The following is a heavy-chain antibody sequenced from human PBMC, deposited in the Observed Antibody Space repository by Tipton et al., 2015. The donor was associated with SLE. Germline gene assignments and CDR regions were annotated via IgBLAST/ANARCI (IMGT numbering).Heavy chain of an antibody. CDR1: GGSFSGYY. D-gene: IGHD3/OR15-3a*01. CDR2: INHSGGT. V-gene: IGHV4-34*01. Sequence: LSLTCAVYGGSFSGYYWSWIRQPPGKGLEWIGEINHSGGTNYNPSLKSRVTISVDTSKNQFSLKLSSVTAADTAVYYCARAPGLDRDYYYYYYRDVWGKGTTVTVSS. J-gene: IGHJ6*03. CDR3: ARAPGLDRDYYYYYYRDV.